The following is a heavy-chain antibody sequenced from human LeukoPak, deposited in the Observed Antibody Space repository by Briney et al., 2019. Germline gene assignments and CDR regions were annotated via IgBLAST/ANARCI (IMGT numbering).Heavy chain of an antibody. CDR2: INHSGST. Sequence: SETLSLTCAVYGGSFSGYYWSWIRQPPGKGLEWIGEINHSGSTNYNPSLKSRVTISVDTSKNQFSLRLSSVTAADTAVYYCARVGAAGTPGIYYYYYYMDVWGKGTTVTISS. CDR1: GGSFSGYY. V-gene: IGHV4-34*01. J-gene: IGHJ6*03. CDR3: ARVGAAGTPGIYYYYYYMDV. D-gene: IGHD6-13*01.